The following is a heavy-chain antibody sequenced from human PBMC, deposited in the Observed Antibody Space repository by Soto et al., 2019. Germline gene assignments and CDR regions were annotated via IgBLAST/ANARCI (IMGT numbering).Heavy chain of an antibody. J-gene: IGHJ3*01. CDR3: AKDREVGVHGYAFDV. CDR1: GLTFDDYA. V-gene: IGHV3-9*01. D-gene: IGHD2-15*01. CDR2: ISWNSGII. Sequence: GGSLRLSCAASGLTFDDYAMHWVRQVPGKGLEWVSGISWNSGIILYADSVKGRFTISRDNAKNSLYLHMNSLRTEDTAFYYCAKDREVGVHGYAFDVWGQGTLVTVSS.